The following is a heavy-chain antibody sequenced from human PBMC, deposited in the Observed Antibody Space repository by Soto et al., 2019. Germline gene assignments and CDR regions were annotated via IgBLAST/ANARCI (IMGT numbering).Heavy chain of an antibody. CDR1: GGSISSSGYY. CDR3: ARDFGGSTGDAFDI. J-gene: IGHJ3*02. D-gene: IGHD1-26*01. V-gene: IGHV4-39*02. CDR2: IYYSGST. Sequence: PSETLSLTCTVSGGSISSSGYYWGWIRQPPGKGLEWIGTIYYSGSTYYNPSLKSRVTISVDTSKNQFSLKLSSVTAADTAVYYCARDFGGSTGDAFDIWGQGTMVTVSS.